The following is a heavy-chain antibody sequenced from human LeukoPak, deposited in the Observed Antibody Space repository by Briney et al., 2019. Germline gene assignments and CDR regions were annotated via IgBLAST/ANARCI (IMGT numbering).Heavy chain of an antibody. D-gene: IGHD7-27*01. J-gene: IGHJ3*02. CDR3: ARRQFNWGSAFDI. V-gene: IGHV3-11*04. CDR2: ISSSGRNT. CDR1: GFTFSDYY. Sequence: GGSLRLSCAASGFTFSDYYMSWIRQAPGKGLEWVSHISSSGRNTYYADCSKGRFTISRDNAKNSLYLQMNSLRAEDTAVYYCARRQFNWGSAFDIWGQGTMVTVSS.